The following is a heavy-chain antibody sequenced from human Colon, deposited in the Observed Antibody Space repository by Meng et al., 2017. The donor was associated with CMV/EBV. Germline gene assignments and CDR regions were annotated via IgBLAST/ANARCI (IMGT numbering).Heavy chain of an antibody. J-gene: IGHJ4*02. D-gene: IGHD3-3*01. CDR2: IYYSGRT. Sequence: SETLSLTCTVSGGSISSSSYYWGWIRQPPGKGLEWIGSIYYSGRTYYNPSLKSRVTISVDTSKNQFSLKLSSVTAADTAVYYCARHSHFRDYDFWSGFSFDYWGQGTLVTVSS. V-gene: IGHV4-39*01. CDR3: ARHSHFRDYDFWSGFSFDY. CDR1: GGSISSSSYY.